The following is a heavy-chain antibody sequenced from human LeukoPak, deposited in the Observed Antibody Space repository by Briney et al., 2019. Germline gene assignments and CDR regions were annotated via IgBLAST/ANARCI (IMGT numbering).Heavy chain of an antibody. V-gene: IGHV4-4*07. J-gene: IGHJ4*02. Sequence: SETLSLTCTVSGGSINSYYWSWIRQSAGKGLEWIGRIYSSGSTNYNPSLKSRVSMSVDTSKNQISLKLTSVTAADTAVYYCARGGKATVVTMWGQGILVTVSS. CDR1: GGSINSYY. D-gene: IGHD4-23*01. CDR3: ARGGKATVVTM. CDR2: IYSSGST.